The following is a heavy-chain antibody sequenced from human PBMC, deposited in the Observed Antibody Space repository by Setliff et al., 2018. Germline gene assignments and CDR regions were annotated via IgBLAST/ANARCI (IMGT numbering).Heavy chain of an antibody. CDR1: GYTFTSYG. V-gene: IGHV1-58*02. Sequence: SVKVSCKASGYTFTSYGISWVRQARGQRLEWIGWIVVGSGNTNYAQKFQERVTITRDMSTSTAYMELSSLRSEDTAVYYCATGGYSSGWYPDYWGQGTLVTVSS. CDR3: ATGGYSSGWYPDY. J-gene: IGHJ4*02. D-gene: IGHD6-19*01. CDR2: IVVGSGNT.